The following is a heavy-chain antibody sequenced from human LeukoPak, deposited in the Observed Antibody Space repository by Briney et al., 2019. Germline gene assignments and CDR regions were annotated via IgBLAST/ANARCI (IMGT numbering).Heavy chain of an antibody. V-gene: IGHV3-64*01. CDR3: AKSGYYYYTDV. CDR2: ISSNGGST. CDR1: GFTFSSYA. J-gene: IGHJ6*03. Sequence: GGSLRLSCAASGFTFSSYAMHWVRQAPEKGLEYVSAISSNGGSTYYANSVKGRFTISRDNSKNTLYLQMGSLRTEDTALYYCAKSGYYYYTDVWGKGTTVTVSS. D-gene: IGHD6-25*01.